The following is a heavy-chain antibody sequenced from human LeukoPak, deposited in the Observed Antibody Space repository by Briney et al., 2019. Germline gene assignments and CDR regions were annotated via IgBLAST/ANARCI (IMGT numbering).Heavy chain of an antibody. D-gene: IGHD3-22*01. CDR3: ASGYYYDSSGYYTPDY. CDR2: ISYDGSNK. J-gene: IGHJ4*02. Sequence: PGGSLRLSCAASGFTFSSYAMHWVRQAPGKGLEWVAVISYDGSNKYYADSVKGRFTISRDNAKNSLYLQMNSLRAADTAVYYCASGYYYDSSGYYTPDYWGQGTLVTVSS. V-gene: IGHV3-30-3*01. CDR1: GFTFSSYA.